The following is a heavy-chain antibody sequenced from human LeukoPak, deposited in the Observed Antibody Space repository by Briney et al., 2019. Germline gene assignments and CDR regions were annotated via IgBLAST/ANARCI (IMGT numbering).Heavy chain of an antibody. CDR1: RFTFSSYA. Sequence: GGSLRLSCAASRFTFSSYAMSWVRQAPGKGLEWVSAISGSGGSTYYADSVKGRFTISRDNSKNTLYLQMNSLRAEDTAAYYCANHRGLTGTTLFPFDYWGQGTLVTVSS. CDR3: ANHRGLTGTTLFPFDY. CDR2: ISGSGGST. V-gene: IGHV3-23*01. J-gene: IGHJ4*02. D-gene: IGHD1-7*01.